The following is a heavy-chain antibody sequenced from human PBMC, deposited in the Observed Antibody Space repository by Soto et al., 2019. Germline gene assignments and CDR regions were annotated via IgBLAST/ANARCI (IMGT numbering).Heavy chain of an antibody. CDR1: GFTFSTYA. CDR2: VSFDGSSK. V-gene: IGHV3-30-3*01. D-gene: IGHD2-2*01. J-gene: IGHJ4*02. Sequence: QVQLVESGGGVVQPGRSLRLSCAASGFTFSTYAMHWVRQPPGKGLEWVAVVSFDGSSKYYADSVRGRFTISRDNSKNTLYLQMNSLRAEDTAVYYWARERYRSTNCPDYWGQGTLVTVSS. CDR3: ARERYRSTNCPDY.